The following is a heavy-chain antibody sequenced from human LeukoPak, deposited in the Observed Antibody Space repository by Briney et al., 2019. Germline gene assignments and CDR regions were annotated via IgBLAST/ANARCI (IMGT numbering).Heavy chain of an antibody. V-gene: IGHV3-53*05. CDR2: IYSGGST. CDR3: AKDWDYGSGSYYTYGDWFDP. Sequence: GGSLRLSCAASGFTVSSNYMSWVRQAPGKGLEWVSVIYSGGSTYYADSVKGRFTISRDNSKNTLYLQMNSLRAEDTAVYYCAKDWDYGSGSYYTYGDWFDPWGQGTLVTVSS. J-gene: IGHJ5*02. CDR1: GFTVSSNY. D-gene: IGHD3-10*01.